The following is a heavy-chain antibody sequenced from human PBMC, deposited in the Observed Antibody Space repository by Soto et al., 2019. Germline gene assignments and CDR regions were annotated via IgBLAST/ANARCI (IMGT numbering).Heavy chain of an antibody. CDR3: ARDGSGYSSSWPALDY. Sequence: PWGSLPVACAPSVFTFSTYEMNWVRQAPGRGLELVSYISSSGSTIYNADSVKGRFTISRDNAKNSLYLQMNSLRAEDTAVYYCARDGSGYSSSWPALDYWGQGTLVTVSS. V-gene: IGHV3-48*03. D-gene: IGHD6-13*01. J-gene: IGHJ4*02. CDR2: ISSSGSTI. CDR1: VFTFSTYE.